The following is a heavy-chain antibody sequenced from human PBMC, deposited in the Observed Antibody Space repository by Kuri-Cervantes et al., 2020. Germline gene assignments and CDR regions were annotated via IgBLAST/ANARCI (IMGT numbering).Heavy chain of an antibody. CDR3: ARDIDSSGYRHSNAFDI. Sequence: SVKVSCKASGGTFSSYTISWVRQAPGQGLEWMGRIIPILGIANYAQKFQGRVTITADKSTSTAYMELSSLRSEDTAVYYCARDIDSSGYRHSNAFDIWGQGTMVTVSS. D-gene: IGHD3-22*01. J-gene: IGHJ3*02. CDR1: GGTFSSYT. V-gene: IGHV1-69*04. CDR2: IIPILGIA.